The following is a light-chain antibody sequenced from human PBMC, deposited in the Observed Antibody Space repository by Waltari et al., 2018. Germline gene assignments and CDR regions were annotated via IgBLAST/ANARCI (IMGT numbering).Light chain of an antibody. V-gene: IGLV1-44*01. J-gene: IGLJ3*02. Sequence: QSVLTQPPLASGTPGQRVTISCSGNSSNIGINPVTWYQQLPGTAPKLLIYANYHRPSGVPDRFSASESDTSASLAISGLQSEDEADYFCATWDDSLNGRVFGGGTKLAVL. CDR2: ANY. CDR1: SSNIGINP. CDR3: ATWDDSLNGRV.